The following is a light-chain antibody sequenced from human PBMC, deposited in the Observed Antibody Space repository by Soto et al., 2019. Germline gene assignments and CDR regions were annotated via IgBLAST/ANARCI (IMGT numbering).Light chain of an antibody. J-gene: IGLJ2*01. CDR2: EVS. CDR3: SSSTDTSIL. CDR1: SSDVGGYNY. Sequence: QSVLTQPASVSGSPGQSITISCTGTSSDVGGYNYVSWYQQHPGKAPKLMIYEVSNRPSGVSNRFSGSRSGSTASLTISGLQAEDEAHYYCSSSTDTSILFGGGTQLTVL. V-gene: IGLV2-14*01.